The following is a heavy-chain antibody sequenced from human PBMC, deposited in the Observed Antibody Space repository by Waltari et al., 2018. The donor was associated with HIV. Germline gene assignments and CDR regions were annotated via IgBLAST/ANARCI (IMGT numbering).Heavy chain of an antibody. CDR3: ARGYAAAAPYFGLDV. Sequence: QVRLQECGTGVLKPSETLSLSCAMYDGSFIGYYWTWIRQSPGRGLQWIGEIKHAGATNYNPSLRSRLIFSIDTSKKQFYMKLTSVTVADTATYFCARGYAAAAPYFGLDVWGQGTTVTVSS. CDR1: DGSFIGYY. CDR2: IKHAGAT. D-gene: IGHD6-13*01. V-gene: IGHV4-34*01. J-gene: IGHJ6*02.